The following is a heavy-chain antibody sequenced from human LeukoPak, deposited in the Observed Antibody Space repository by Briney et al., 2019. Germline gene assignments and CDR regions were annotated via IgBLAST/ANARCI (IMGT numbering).Heavy chain of an antibody. CDR2: IYQDGST. CDR1: GYSISSGYH. J-gene: IGHJ4*02. D-gene: IGHD3-16*01. V-gene: IGHV4-38-2*02. Sequence: SETLSLTCSVSGYSISSGYHWAWFRQTPGKRLEWLGSIYQDGSTYDNLSLKSRVTLSVDTSKNQFSLKMKTVTVADTAVYYCARSEIDDYSRYWGQGTLVLVSS. CDR3: ARSEIDDYSRY.